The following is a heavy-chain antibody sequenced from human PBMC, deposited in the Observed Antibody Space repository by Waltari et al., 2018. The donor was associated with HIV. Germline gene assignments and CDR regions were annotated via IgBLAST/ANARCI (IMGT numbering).Heavy chain of an antibody. D-gene: IGHD3-3*01. CDR2: MYPGDSDT. Sequence: EVQLVQSGAEVKKPGESLKISCKGSGYSFSTYWIAWVRQMPGKGLEWMGIMYPGDSDTRYSPSFQGQVTISADKSISTAYLQWSSLKASDTAMYYCARGGVYDFWSGYYSKGIGAFDIWGQGTMVTVSS. CDR1: GYSFSTYW. J-gene: IGHJ3*02. CDR3: ARGGVYDFWSGYYSKGIGAFDI. V-gene: IGHV5-51*01.